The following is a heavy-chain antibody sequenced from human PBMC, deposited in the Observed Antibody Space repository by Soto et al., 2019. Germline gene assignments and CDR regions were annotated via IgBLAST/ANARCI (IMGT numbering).Heavy chain of an antibody. V-gene: IGHV3-11*01. J-gene: IGHJ4*02. CDR3: ASSTTNFDH. D-gene: IGHD4-17*01. CDR1: GFTSSDYY. Sequence: PXLSCAASGFTSSDYYMSWVRQAAGKGPEWISYISNRGSTIYYAYSDKGRFTISRANAKNSLYLQINSLRAEDTAVYYCASSTTNFDHWGQGTLVTSPQ. CDR2: ISNRGSTI.